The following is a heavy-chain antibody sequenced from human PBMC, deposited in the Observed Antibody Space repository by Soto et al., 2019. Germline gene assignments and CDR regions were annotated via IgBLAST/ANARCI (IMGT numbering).Heavy chain of an antibody. J-gene: IGHJ4*02. CDR2: ISAYNGNT. Sequence: QVQLVQSGAEVKKPGASVKVSCKASGYTFTNFGISWVRQAPGQGLEWMGWISAYNGNTNYAQKFQGRVTMATDTATRTAYMEVRTLRFDVTAVYYCARGGTPMDYWGQGTLVTVSA. CDR3: ARGGTPMDY. D-gene: IGHD3-16*01. CDR1: GYTFTNFG. V-gene: IGHV1-18*01.